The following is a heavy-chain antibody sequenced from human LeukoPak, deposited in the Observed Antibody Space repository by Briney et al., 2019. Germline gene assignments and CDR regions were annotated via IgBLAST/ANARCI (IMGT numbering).Heavy chain of an antibody. Sequence: SETLSLTCTVSGGSISSYYWSWIRQPAGKGLEWIGRIYTSGSTNYNPSLKSRVTMPVDTSKNQFSLKLSSVTAADTAVYYCARHRPPGDIVATIDFDYWGQGTLVTVSS. CDR3: ARHRPPGDIVATIDFDY. J-gene: IGHJ4*02. V-gene: IGHV4-4*07. CDR2: IYTSGST. CDR1: GGSISSYY. D-gene: IGHD5-12*01.